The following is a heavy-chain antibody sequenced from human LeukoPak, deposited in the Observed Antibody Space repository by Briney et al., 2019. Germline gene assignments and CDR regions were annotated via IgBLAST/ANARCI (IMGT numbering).Heavy chain of an antibody. V-gene: IGHV3-9*01. Sequence: PGGSLRLSCAASGFTFDDYARHWVRQAPGKGLEWVSGISWNSGSKDYADSVKCRFTISRDNAKNSLYLQMNSLRPEDTAFYYCAKGTGRYWTFFDYWGQGTLVTVSS. D-gene: IGHD1-26*01. CDR3: AKGTGRYWTFFDY. CDR2: ISWNSGSK. CDR1: GFTFDDYA. J-gene: IGHJ4*02.